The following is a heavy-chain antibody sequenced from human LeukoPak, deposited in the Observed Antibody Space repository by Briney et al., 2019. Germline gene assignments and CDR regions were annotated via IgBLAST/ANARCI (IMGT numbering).Heavy chain of an antibody. Sequence: ASVKVSCKASGGTFSSYAISWVRQAPGQGLEWMGIINPSGGSTSYAQKFQGRVTMTRDTSTSTVYMELSSLRSEDTAVYYCARDRTYYDFWSGYYEVKPQSWFDPWGQGTLVTVSS. D-gene: IGHD3-3*01. J-gene: IGHJ5*02. CDR1: GGTFSSYA. CDR2: INPSGGST. V-gene: IGHV1-46*01. CDR3: ARDRTYYDFWSGYYEVKPQSWFDP.